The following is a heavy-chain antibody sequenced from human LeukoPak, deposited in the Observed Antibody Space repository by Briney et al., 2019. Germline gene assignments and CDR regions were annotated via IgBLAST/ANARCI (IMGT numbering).Heavy chain of an antibody. CDR1: GYTFTGYY. CDR3: ATTYSSSAEIDY. J-gene: IGHJ4*02. V-gene: IGHV1-2*02. CDR2: INPNSGGT. Sequence: GASVKVSCKASGYTFTGYYMHWVRQAPGQGLEWMGWINPNSGGTNYAQKFQGRVTMTRDTSISTAYMELSRLRSDDTAVYYRATTYSSSAEIDYWGQGTLVTVSS. D-gene: IGHD6-6*01.